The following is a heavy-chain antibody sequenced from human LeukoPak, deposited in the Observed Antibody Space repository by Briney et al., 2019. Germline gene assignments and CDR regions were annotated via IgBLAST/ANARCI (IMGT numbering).Heavy chain of an antibody. J-gene: IGHJ3*02. CDR1: GFTFSNYD. V-gene: IGHV3-13*01. D-gene: IGHD1-14*01. Sequence: GGSLRLSCAASGFTFSNYDMHWVRQAAGKGLEWVSAVGTAGDTFYPGSVKGRFTISRENAKNSLYLQMSGLRAGYTAVYYYARVGPRNDAFDIWGQGTMVTVSS. CDR2: VGTAGDT. CDR3: ARVGPRNDAFDI.